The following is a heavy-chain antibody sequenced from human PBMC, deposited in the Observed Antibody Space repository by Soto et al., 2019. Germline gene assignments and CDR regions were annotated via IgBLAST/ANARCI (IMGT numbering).Heavy chain of an antibody. Sequence: GGSLRLSCAASGFTFSSYGMHWVRQAPGKGLEWVAVISYDGSNKYYADSVKGRFTISRDNSKDTLYLQMNSLRAEDTAVYYCAKEELRFLEWLFSYGMDVWGQGTTVTVSS. V-gene: IGHV3-30*18. CDR1: GFTFSSYG. D-gene: IGHD3-3*01. CDR3: AKEELRFLEWLFSYGMDV. CDR2: ISYDGSNK. J-gene: IGHJ6*02.